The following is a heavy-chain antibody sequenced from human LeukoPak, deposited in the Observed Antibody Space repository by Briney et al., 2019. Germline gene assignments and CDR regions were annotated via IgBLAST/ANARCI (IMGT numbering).Heavy chain of an antibody. CDR3: ARGVPLRFLSGWFDY. V-gene: IGHV1-18*01. CDR2: ISAYNGNT. CDR1: GYTFTSYG. J-gene: IGHJ4*02. Sequence: ASVKVSCKASGYTFTSYGISWVRQAPGQGLEWMGWISAYNGNTNYAQKLQGRVTMTTDTSTSTAYMELRSLRSDDTAVYYCARGVPLRFLSGWFDYWGQGTLVTVSS. D-gene: IGHD3-3*01.